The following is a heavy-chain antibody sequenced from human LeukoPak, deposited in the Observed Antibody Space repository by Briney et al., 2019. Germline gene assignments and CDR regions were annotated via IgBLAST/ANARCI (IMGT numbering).Heavy chain of an antibody. D-gene: IGHD3-10*01. J-gene: IGHJ4*02. CDR2: IYYSGST. V-gene: IGHV4-30-4*07. Sequence: PSETLSLTCAVSGGSISSGGYSWSWIRQPPGKGLEWIGYIYYSGSTYYNPSLKSRVTISVDTSKNQFSLKLSSVTAADTAVYYCARVVQYGSGSCYFDYWGREPWSPSPQ. CDR1: GGSISSGGYS. CDR3: ARVVQYGSGSCYFDY.